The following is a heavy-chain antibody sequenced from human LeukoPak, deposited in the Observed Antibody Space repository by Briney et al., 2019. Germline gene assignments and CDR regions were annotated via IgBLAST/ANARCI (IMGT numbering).Heavy chain of an antibody. CDR1: GYTFTSYD. J-gene: IGHJ6*03. Sequence: ASVTVSCKASGYTFTSYDINWVRQAAGQGLEWMGWMNPISGNTVHAQKFQGRVTMTRDTSISTAYMELSSLRSEDTAVYYCARGPPIRGYRYGYDTGYYYSYSMDVWGKGTTVTVSS. D-gene: IGHD5-18*01. V-gene: IGHV1-8*01. CDR2: MNPISGNT. CDR3: ARGPPIRGYRYGYDTGYYYSYSMDV.